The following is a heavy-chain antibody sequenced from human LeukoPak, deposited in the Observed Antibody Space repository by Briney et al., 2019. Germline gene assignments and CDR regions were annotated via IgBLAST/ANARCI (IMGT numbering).Heavy chain of an antibody. V-gene: IGHV3-43*02. CDR3: AKDILGVTMIVDAFDI. D-gene: IGHD3-22*01. Sequence: PGGSLRLSCAASGFTFDDYAMHWVRQAPGKGLEWVSLISGDGGSTYYADSVKGRFTISRDNSKNSLHLQMNSLRTEDTALYYCAKDILGVTMIVDAFDIWGQGTMVTVSS. J-gene: IGHJ3*02. CDR2: ISGDGGST. CDR1: GFTFDDYA.